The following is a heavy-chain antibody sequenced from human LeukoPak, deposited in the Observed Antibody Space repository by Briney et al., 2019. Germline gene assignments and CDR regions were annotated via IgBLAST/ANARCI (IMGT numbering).Heavy chain of an antibody. Sequence: PSETLSLTCTVSGASISSYYWSWIRQPPGKGLEWIGHIYYSGSTNYNPSLKSRVTISVDTSKNQFSLNLSSVTAADTAVYYCARVVAVAVYDYWGQGTLVTVSS. D-gene: IGHD6-19*01. CDR1: GASISSYY. V-gene: IGHV4-59*01. CDR2: IYYSGST. CDR3: ARVVAVAVYDY. J-gene: IGHJ4*02.